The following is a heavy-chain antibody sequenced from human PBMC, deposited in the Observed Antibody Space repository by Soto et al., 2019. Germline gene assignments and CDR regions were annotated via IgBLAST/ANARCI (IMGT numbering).Heavy chain of an antibody. V-gene: IGHV3-30*18. CDR3: AKVPADY. CDR2: ISYDGSNK. CDR1: GFTFSSYG. J-gene: IGHJ4*02. Sequence: GGSLRLSCAASGFTFSSYGMHWVRQAPGKGLEWVAVISYDGSNKYYADSVKGRFTISRDNSKNTLYLQMNSPRAEDTAVYYCAKVPADYWGQGTLVTVSS.